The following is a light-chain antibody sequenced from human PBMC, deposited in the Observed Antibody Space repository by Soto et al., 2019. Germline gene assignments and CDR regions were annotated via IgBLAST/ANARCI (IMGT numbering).Light chain of an antibody. CDR1: SSNIGSNT. V-gene: IGLV1-44*01. CDR2: SNN. CDR3: AAWDDSLNGPV. J-gene: IGLJ3*02. Sequence: QTVVTQPPSASGTPGQRVTISCSGSSSNIGSNTVNWYQQLPGTAPKPLIYSNNHRPSGVPDRFSGSNSGTSASLAISGLQSEDEADYYCAAWDDSLNGPVFGGGTKVTVL.